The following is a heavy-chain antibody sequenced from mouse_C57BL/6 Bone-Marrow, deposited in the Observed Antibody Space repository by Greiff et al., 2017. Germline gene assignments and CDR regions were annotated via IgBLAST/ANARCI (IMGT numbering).Heavy chain of an antibody. CDR1: GFTFSNYG. CDR2: ISSGGSYT. J-gene: IGHJ1*03. V-gene: IGHV5-6*02. Sequence: DVKLVESGGDIVKPGGSLKLSCAASGFTFSNYGMSWVRQTPDKRLEWVATISSGGSYTYYPDSVKGRFTISRDNAKNTRYLHMSSLKYEDTAMYYCAKTSYYGSRNWYCDVWGTGTTVTVSS. CDR3: AKTSYYGSRNWYCDV. D-gene: IGHD1-1*01.